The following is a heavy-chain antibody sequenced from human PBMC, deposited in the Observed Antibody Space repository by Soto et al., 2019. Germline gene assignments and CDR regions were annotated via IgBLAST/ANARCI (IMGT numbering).Heavy chain of an antibody. Sequence: PSETLSLTCAVYGGSFSGYYWSWIRQPPGKGLEWIGEINHSGSTNYNPSLKSRVTISVDTSKNQFSLRLSSVTAADTAVYYCARVSSGISIYYYYYYMDVWGKGTTVTVSS. V-gene: IGHV4-34*01. CDR3: ARVSSGISIYYYYYYMDV. J-gene: IGHJ6*03. D-gene: IGHD3-10*01. CDR1: GGSFSGYY. CDR2: INHSGST.